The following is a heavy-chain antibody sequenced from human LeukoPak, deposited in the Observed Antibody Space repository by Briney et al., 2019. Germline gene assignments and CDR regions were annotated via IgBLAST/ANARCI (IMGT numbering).Heavy chain of an antibody. J-gene: IGHJ6*02. CDR2: ISGSGGST. CDR1: GFTFSSYA. CDR3: AKTIVPTRNYDYYYGMDV. V-gene: IGHV3-23*01. Sequence: GGSLRLSCAASGFTFSSYAMHWVRQAPGKGLEWVSAISGSGGSTYYADSVKGRFTISRDNSKSTLYLQMNSLRAEDAAVYYCAKTIVPTRNYDYYYGMDVWGQGTTVTVSS. D-gene: IGHD1-14*01.